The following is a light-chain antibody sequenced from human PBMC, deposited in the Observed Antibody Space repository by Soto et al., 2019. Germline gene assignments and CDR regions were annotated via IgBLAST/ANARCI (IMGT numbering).Light chain of an antibody. CDR2: AAS. V-gene: IGKV4-1*01. CDR1: QSFLYSSNNKNY. CDR3: QKYNSAPFT. Sequence: DIVMTQSPDSLAVSLGERATINCKSSQSFLYSSNNKNYLAWYQQKPGKVPKLLIYAASTLQSGVPSRFSGSGSGTDFTLTISSLQPEDVATYYCQKYNSAPFTFGPGTKVDIK. J-gene: IGKJ3*01.